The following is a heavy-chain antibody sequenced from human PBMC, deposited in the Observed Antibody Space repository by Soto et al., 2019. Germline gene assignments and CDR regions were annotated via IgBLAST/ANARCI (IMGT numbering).Heavy chain of an antibody. Sequence: PGGSLRLSCAASGFTFSTYSMNWVRQAPGKGLEWVSSISSSSSFIYYADSVKGRFTISRDNAKNSLFLQMNSLRAEDTAVYYRAKDRGNSNPSEFDCWGQGTLVTVSS. D-gene: IGHD4-4*01. V-gene: IGHV3-21*01. J-gene: IGHJ4*02. CDR1: GFTFSTYS. CDR3: AKDRGNSNPSEFDC. CDR2: ISSSSSFI.